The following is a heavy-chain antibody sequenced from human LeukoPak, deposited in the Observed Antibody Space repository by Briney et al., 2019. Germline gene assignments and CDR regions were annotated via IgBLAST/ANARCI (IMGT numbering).Heavy chain of an antibody. J-gene: IGHJ3*02. Sequence: ASVKVSCKASGGTFSSYAISWVRQAPGQGLERMGGIIPIFGTANYAQKFQGRVTITTDESTSTAYMELSSLRSEDTAVCYCASPQPGIQLWGPGAFDIWGQGTMVTVSS. CDR2: IIPIFGTA. V-gene: IGHV1-69*05. CDR3: ASPQPGIQLWGPGAFDI. CDR1: GGTFSSYA. D-gene: IGHD5-18*01.